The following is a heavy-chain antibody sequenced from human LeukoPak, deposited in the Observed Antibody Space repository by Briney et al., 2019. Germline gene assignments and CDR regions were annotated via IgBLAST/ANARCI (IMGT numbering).Heavy chain of an antibody. J-gene: IGHJ6*02. Sequence: GASVKVSCKASGYTFTGYYMHWVRQAPGQGLEWMGWINPNSGGTNYAQKFQGRVTMTRDTSISTAYMELSRLRSDDTAVYYCARDSSLPPYYYYGMDVWGQGTTVTVSS. V-gene: IGHV1-2*02. CDR3: ARDSSLPPYYYYGMDV. CDR1: GYTFTGYY. CDR2: INPNSGGT.